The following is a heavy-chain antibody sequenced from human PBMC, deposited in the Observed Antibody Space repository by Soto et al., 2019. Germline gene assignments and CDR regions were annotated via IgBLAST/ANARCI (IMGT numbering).Heavy chain of an antibody. D-gene: IGHD3-10*01. CDR2: INAGNGNT. CDR3: ARDLYYYGSGRNYYMDV. Sequence: ASVKVSCKASGYTFTSHAMHWVRQAPGQRLEWMGWINAGNGNTKYSQKFHGRVTITRDTSASTAYMELSSLRSEDTAAYYSARDLYYYGSGRNYYMDVWGKGTTVTVSS. V-gene: IGHV1-3*01. J-gene: IGHJ6*03. CDR1: GYTFTSHA.